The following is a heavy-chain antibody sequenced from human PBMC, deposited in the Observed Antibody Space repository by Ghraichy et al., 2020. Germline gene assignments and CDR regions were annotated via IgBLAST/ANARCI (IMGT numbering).Heavy chain of an antibody. J-gene: IGHJ3*02. CDR3: ATDIVLVVAATPGAFDI. Sequence: SVKVSCKASGGTFSSYAISWLRQAPGQGLEWMGRIIPILGIANYAQKFQGRVTITADKSTSTAYMELSSLRSEDTAVYYCATDIVLVVAATPGAFDIWGQVTMITVSS. D-gene: IGHD2-15*01. V-gene: IGHV1-69*04. CDR2: IIPILGIA. CDR1: GGTFSSYA.